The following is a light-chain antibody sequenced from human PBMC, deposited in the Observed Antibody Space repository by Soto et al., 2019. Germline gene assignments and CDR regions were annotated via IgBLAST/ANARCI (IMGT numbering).Light chain of an antibody. V-gene: IGKV3-20*01. J-gene: IGKJ5*01. CDR1: QSVSSSY. CDR3: QQYGSAPPIS. CDR2: GAS. Sequence: EIVLTQSPGILSLSPGERATLACRASQSVSSSYLAWYQQKPGQAPRHLIYGASSRATGIPDRFSGSGSGTDFTRTISRLEPEDFAVYYCQQYGSAPPISFGQGTRLEI.